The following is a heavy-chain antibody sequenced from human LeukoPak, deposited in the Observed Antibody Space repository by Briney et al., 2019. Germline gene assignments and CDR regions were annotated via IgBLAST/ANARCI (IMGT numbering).Heavy chain of an antibody. D-gene: IGHD3-22*01. CDR3: ARGLRGYYDSIEYFQD. J-gene: IGHJ1*01. CDR1: GGSFSGYY. Sequence: SETLSLTCAVYGGSFSGYYWSWIRQPPGKGLEWIGEINHSGSTNYNPSFKSRITISIDTSKNQFSLKLSSVTAADTAVYYCARGLRGYYDSIEYFQDWGQGTLVTVSS. V-gene: IGHV4-34*01. CDR2: INHSGST.